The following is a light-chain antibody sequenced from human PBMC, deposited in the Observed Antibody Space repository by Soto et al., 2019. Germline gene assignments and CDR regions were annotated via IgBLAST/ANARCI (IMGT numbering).Light chain of an antibody. CDR1: QDISTY. CDR3: QQTNTYPFT. J-gene: IGKJ3*01. CDR2: GAS. V-gene: IGKV1-9*01. Sequence: DIQLTQSPSFLSASVGDRVTITCRASQDISTYLAWYEQKPGKAPKLLISGASTLQSGVPSRFSGHGSGTRIPLTISSLQPEDLATYRCQQTNTYPFTFGPGTTVDIK.